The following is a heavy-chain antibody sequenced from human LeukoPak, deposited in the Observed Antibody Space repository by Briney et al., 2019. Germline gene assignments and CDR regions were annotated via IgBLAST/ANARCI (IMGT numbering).Heavy chain of an antibody. J-gene: IGHJ5*02. CDR3: ARAPSWAAAGTGNWFDP. CDR1: GFTFSSYW. V-gene: IGHV3-74*01. CDR2: INSDGSST. D-gene: IGHD6-13*01. Sequence: GGSLRLSCAASGFTFSSYWMHWVRQAPGKGLVWVSRINSDGSSTSYADSVKCRFTISRDNAKNTMYLQMNSLRAEDTAVYYCARAPSWAAAGTGNWFDPWGQGTLVTVSS.